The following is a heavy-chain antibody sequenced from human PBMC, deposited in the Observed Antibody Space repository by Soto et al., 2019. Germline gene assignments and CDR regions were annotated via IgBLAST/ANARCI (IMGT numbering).Heavy chain of an antibody. D-gene: IGHD3-9*01. CDR3: AHKGPEDWPLDY. V-gene: IGHV2-5*02. CDR2: IYWDDSK. J-gene: IGHJ4*02. Sequence: QITLKESGPTLVRPTQTLTLTCAFSGFSLSTSGVGVGWIRQPPGKALEWLAVIYWDDSKHYSPSLRSRITITKDTSKHQVVLTMTNMDPMATGTYYCAHKGPEDWPLDYWGQGTLVTVSS. CDR1: GFSLSTSGVG.